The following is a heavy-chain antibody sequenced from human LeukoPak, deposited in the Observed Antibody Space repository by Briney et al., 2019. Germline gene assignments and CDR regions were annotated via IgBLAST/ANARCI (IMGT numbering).Heavy chain of an antibody. J-gene: IGHJ4*02. CDR3: ARQYYHDSSGYYSLGAQDY. V-gene: IGHV1-18*01. Sequence: ASVKVSCKASGYTFTSYGISWVRQAPGQGLEWMGWIGAYNGNTNYAQKLQGRVTMTTDTSTSTAYMELRSLRSDDTAVYYCARQYYHDSSGYYSLGAQDYWGQGTLVTVSS. CDR2: IGAYNGNT. CDR1: GYTFTSYG. D-gene: IGHD3-22*01.